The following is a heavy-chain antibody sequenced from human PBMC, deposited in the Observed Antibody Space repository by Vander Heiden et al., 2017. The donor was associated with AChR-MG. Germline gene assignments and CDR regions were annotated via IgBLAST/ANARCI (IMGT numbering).Heavy chain of an antibody. J-gene: IGHJ6*02. CDR1: GYTFTSYD. CDR2: MNPNSGNT. D-gene: IGHD3-3*01. CDR3: ARLYDFWSGYPLEYGMDV. V-gene: IGHV1-8*01. Sequence: QAQLVQSGAEVKKPGASVKVSCKASGYTFTSYDINCVRQATGQGLEWMGRMNPNSGNTGYAQKFQGRVTMTRNTSISTAYMELSSLRSEDTAVYYCARLYDFWSGYPLEYGMDVWGQGTTVTVSS.